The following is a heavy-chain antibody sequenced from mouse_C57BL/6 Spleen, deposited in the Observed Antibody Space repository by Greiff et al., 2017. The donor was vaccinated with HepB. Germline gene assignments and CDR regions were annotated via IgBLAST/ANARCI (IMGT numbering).Heavy chain of an antibody. V-gene: IGHV3-6*01. D-gene: IGHD2-4*01. CDR2: ISYDGSN. CDR1: GYSITSGYY. Sequence: EVKLQESGPGLVKPSQSLSLTCSVTGYSITSGYYWNWIRQFPGNKLEWMGYISYDGSNNYNPSLKNRISITRDTSKNQFFLKLNSVTTEDTATYYCARYDYDRFDYWGQGTTLTVSS. J-gene: IGHJ2*01. CDR3: ARYDYDRFDY.